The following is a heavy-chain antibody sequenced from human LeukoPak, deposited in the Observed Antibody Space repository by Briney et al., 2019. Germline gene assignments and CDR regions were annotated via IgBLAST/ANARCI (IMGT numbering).Heavy chain of an antibody. CDR3: ARQFLEWLSTNWYFDL. V-gene: IGHV4-39*01. CDR1: GGSISSSSYY. CDR2: IYYSGST. J-gene: IGHJ2*01. D-gene: IGHD3-3*01. Sequence: PSETLSLTCTVSGGSISSSSYYWGWIRQPPGKGLEWIGSIYYSGSTYYNPSLKSRVTISVDTSKNQFSLKLSSVTAADTAVYYCARQFLEWLSTNWYFDLWGRGTLVTVSS.